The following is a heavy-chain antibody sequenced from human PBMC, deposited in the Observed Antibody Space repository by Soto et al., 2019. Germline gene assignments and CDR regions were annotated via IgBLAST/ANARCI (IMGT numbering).Heavy chain of an antibody. J-gene: IGHJ4*02. CDR1: GFTFSSYA. V-gene: IGHV3-23*01. D-gene: IGHD3-9*01. CDR3: AKKDRVGNYDILTGYYWVEYLDY. CDR2: ISCSGGST. Sequence: PGGSLRLSCAASGFTFSSYAMSWVRQAPGKGLEWVSAISCSGGSTYYADSVKGRFTISRDNSKNTLYLQMNSLRAEDTAVYYCAKKDRVGNYDILTGYYWVEYLDYWGQGTLVTVSS.